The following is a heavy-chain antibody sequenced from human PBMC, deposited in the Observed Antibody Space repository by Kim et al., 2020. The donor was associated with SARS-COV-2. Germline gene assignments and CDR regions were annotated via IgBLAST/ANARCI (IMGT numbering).Heavy chain of an antibody. CDR1: GYTFTSYY. CDR3: ARNGPHYYGSYGMDV. D-gene: IGHD3-10*01. Sequence: ASVKVSCKASGYTFTSYYMHWVRQAPGQGLEWMGIINPSGGSTSYAQKFQGRVTMTRDTSTSTVYMELSSLRSEDTAVYYCARNGPHYYGSYGMDVWGQGTTVTVSS. CDR2: INPSGGST. V-gene: IGHV1-46*01. J-gene: IGHJ6*02.